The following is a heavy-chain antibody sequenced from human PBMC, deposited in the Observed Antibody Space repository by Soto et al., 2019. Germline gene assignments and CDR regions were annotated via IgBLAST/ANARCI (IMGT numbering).Heavy chain of an antibody. Sequence: SETLSLTCAVSGGSFSGYIWTWIRQTPGKGLQWIGQINHSGSSIYNPSLKNRVTISTMSDNKFSLELSSVTAADTAVYYCTRGLFSGSSYSGSWYYFDSWGQGTMVTVSS. V-gene: IGHV4-34*01. J-gene: IGHJ4*02. CDR1: GGSFSGYI. CDR3: TRGLFSGSSYSGSWYYFDS. D-gene: IGHD1-26*01. CDR2: INHSGSS.